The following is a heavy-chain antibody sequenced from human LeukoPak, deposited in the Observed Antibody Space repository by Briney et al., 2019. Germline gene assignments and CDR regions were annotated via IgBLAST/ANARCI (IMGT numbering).Heavy chain of an antibody. CDR1: GYTFTSYA. CDR3: ARDLAPGWEPLYYFDY. D-gene: IGHD4-23*01. Sequence: GASVKVSCKASGYTFTSYAMDWVRQAPGQGLEWMGWINPNSGGTNYAQKFQGRVTMTRDTSISTAYMELSRLRSDDTAVYYCARDLAPGWEPLYYFDYWGQGTLVTVSS. CDR2: INPNSGGT. J-gene: IGHJ4*02. V-gene: IGHV1-2*02.